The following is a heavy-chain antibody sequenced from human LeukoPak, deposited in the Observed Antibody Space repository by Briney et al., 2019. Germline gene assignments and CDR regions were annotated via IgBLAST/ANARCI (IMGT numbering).Heavy chain of an antibody. D-gene: IGHD5-18*01. CDR1: GFTFSNYG. CDR2: IRYDGSNK. J-gene: IGHJ4*02. V-gene: IGHV3-30*02. Sequence: GGSLRLSCGASGFTFSNYGMLWVRQAPGKGLDWVAFIRYDGSNKLYADSVKGRFTISRDNSKNTLYLHINSLRAEDTAVYYCAKRIQSAMATGYWGQGTLVTVSS. CDR3: AKRIQSAMATGY.